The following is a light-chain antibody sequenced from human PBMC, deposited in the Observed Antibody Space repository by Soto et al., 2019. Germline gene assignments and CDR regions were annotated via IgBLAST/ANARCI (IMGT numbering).Light chain of an antibody. CDR1: QSVGNY. V-gene: IGKV3-15*01. Sequence: EIVMTQSPATLSVSPGERATLSWRASQSVGNYLDWYQQKPGQTPRLLFNGASTRATGIPARFTGSGSGTEFILTISSLQSEDFAVYYCQQYDIWPPTFGQGTKVDIK. J-gene: IGKJ1*01. CDR3: QQYDIWPPT. CDR2: GAS.